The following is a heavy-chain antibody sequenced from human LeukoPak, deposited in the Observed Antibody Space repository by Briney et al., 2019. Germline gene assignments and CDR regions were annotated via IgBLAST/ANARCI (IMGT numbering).Heavy chain of an antibody. CDR2: FDPEDGET. J-gene: IGHJ4*02. D-gene: IGHD1-26*01. CDR1: GYTLTELS. Sequence: ASVTVSCKVSGYTLTELSMHWVRQAPGKGLEWMGGFDPEDGETIYAQKFQGRVTMTEDTSTDTASMELSSLRSEATAVYYRATDPMYSGSYSRDYWGQGPLVTVS. V-gene: IGHV1-24*01. CDR3: ATDPMYSGSYSRDY.